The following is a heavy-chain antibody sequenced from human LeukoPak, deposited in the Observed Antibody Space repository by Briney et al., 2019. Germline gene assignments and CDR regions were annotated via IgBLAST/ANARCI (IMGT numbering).Heavy chain of an antibody. Sequence: ASVKVSCKASGYTFTSYDINWVRQATGQGLEWMGWMNPNSGNTGYAQKFQGRVTMTEDTSTDTAYMELSSLRPEDTAVYYCATETLFYSGLNAFDVWGQGTMVTVSS. CDR2: MNPNSGNT. J-gene: IGHJ3*01. CDR3: ATETLFYSGLNAFDV. CDR1: GYTFTSYD. D-gene: IGHD5-12*01. V-gene: IGHV1-8*01.